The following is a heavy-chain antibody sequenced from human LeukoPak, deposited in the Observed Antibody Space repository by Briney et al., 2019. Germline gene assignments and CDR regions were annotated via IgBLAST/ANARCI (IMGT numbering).Heavy chain of an antibody. CDR2: ISSSSSTI. V-gene: IGHV3-48*04. CDR1: GFTFSSYS. D-gene: IGHD1-26*01. Sequence: GGSLRLSCAASGFTFSSYSMNWVRQAPGKGLEWVSYISSSSSTIYYADSVKGRFTISRDNAKNSLYLQMNSLRVEDTAVYYCASRIVGTIRDYWGQGTLVTVSS. J-gene: IGHJ4*02. CDR3: ASRIVGTIRDY.